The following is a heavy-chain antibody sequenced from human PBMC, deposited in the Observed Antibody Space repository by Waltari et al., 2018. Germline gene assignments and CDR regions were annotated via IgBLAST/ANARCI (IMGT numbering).Heavy chain of an antibody. CDR3: ARANDDFWSGYRADY. Sequence: QVQLVQSGAEVKKPGASVKVSCKASGYTFTSYGISWVRQDPGQGLEWMGWISAYNGNTNYAQKLQGRVTMTTDTSTSTADMELRSLRCDDTAVYYCARANDDFWSGYRADYWGQGTLVTVSS. V-gene: IGHV1-18*01. D-gene: IGHD3-3*01. CDR1: GYTFTSYG. CDR2: ISAYNGNT. J-gene: IGHJ4*02.